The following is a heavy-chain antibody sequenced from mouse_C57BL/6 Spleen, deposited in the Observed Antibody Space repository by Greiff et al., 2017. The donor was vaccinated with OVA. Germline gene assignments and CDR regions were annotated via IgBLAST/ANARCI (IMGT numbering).Heavy chain of an antibody. CDR3: AREVGNSAWFAY. Sequence: QVQLQQPGAELVKPGASVKLSCKASGYTFTSYWMHWVKQRPGQGLEWIGMIHPNSCSTNYNEKFKSKATLTVDKSSSTAYMQLSSLTSEDSAVYYCAREVGNSAWFAYWGQGTLVTVSA. J-gene: IGHJ3*01. CDR1: GYTFTSYW. CDR2: IHPNSCST. V-gene: IGHV1-64*01. D-gene: IGHD2-1*01.